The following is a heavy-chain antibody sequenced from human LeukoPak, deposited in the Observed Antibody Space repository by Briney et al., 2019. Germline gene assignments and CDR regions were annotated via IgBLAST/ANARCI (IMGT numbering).Heavy chain of an antibody. D-gene: IGHD3-16*02. Sequence: ASVTVSCKASGYTCTVNHVHWVRQAPGQGLEWMGWIDPNSGGRTYEQQFQDTVAMTSDTSISTAYMELSGLRPGDTAVYFCARAADIVSFDLWVRGTLVTVSS. J-gene: IGHJ2*01. CDR1: GYTCTVNH. CDR3: ARAADIVSFDL. CDR2: IDPNSGGR. V-gene: IGHV1-2*02.